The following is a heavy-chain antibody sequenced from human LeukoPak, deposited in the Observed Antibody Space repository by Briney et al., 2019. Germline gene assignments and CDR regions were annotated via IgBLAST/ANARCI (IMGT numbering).Heavy chain of an antibody. J-gene: IGHJ6*02. D-gene: IGHD3-3*02. CDR3: ARRLRRPPGKAFPEGMDV. V-gene: IGHV1-69*13. CDR1: GGTFSSYA. CDR2: IIPTFGTA. Sequence: SVKVSCKASGGTFSSYAISWVRQAPGQGLEWMGGIIPTFGTANYAQKFQGRVTITADESTSTAYMELSSLRSEDTAVYYCARRLRRPPGKAFPEGMDVWGQGTTVTVS.